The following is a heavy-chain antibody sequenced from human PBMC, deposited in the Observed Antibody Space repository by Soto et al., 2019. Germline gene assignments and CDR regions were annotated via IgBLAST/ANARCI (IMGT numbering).Heavy chain of an antibody. CDR2: ISSSIYT. CDR3: ARGLIEVAGYGGAFDI. CDR1: GFTFSDYY. V-gene: IGHV3-11*06. Sequence: GGSLRLSCAASGFTFSDYYMSWIRQAPGKGLEWVSYISSSIYTNYADSVKGRFTISRDNAKNSLYLQMNSLRAEDTAVYYCARGLIEVAGYGGAFDIWGQGTMVTVSS. J-gene: IGHJ3*02. D-gene: IGHD6-19*01.